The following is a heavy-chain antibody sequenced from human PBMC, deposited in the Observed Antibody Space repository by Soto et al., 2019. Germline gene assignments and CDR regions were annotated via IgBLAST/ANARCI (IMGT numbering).Heavy chain of an antibody. V-gene: IGHV3-23*01. D-gene: IGHD6-19*01. CDR3: TKEHSSCGRRYFDY. CDR1: GFTFSSYA. CDR2: ISGSGGRT. Sequence: EVQLLESGGGVVQPGGSLRLSCAASGFTFSSYAMSWVRQAPGKGLEWVSAISGSGGRTYYAESVKGRFTISRDNSKNTLYLQMNSLRAEDPAVYYCTKEHSSCGRRYFDYWGQGTLVTVSS. J-gene: IGHJ4*02.